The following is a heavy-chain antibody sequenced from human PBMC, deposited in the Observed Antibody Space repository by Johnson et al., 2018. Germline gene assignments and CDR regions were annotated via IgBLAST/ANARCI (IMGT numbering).Heavy chain of an antibody. V-gene: IGHV3-74*01. CDR3: ARGVRDDFWSGPIYYYYYMDG. D-gene: IGHD3-3*01. Sequence: VQLQESGGGLVQPGGSLRLSCAASGFTFSSYWMHWVRQAPGKGLVWVSRINSDGSSTSYADSVKGRFTISRDNAKNTLYLQMNSLRAEDTAVYYCARGVRDDFWSGPIYYYYYMDGWGKGTTVTVSS. J-gene: IGHJ6*03. CDR1: GFTFSSYW. CDR2: INSDGSST.